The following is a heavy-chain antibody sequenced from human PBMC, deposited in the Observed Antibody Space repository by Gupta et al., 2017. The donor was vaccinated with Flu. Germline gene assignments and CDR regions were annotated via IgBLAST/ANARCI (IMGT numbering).Heavy chain of an antibody. D-gene: IGHD6-6*01. CDR2: IYPGDSDT. J-gene: IGHJ6*02. CDR1: GYSFTSYW. Sequence: EVQLVQSGAEVKKPGESLKISCKGSGYSFTSYWIGWVRQMPGKGLEWMGIIYPGDSDTRYSPSFQGQVTISADKSISTAYLQWSSLKASDTAMYYCARRSEGYSSSPGVGYYYGMDVWGQGTTVTVSS. V-gene: IGHV5-51*01. CDR3: ARRSEGYSSSPGVGYYYGMDV.